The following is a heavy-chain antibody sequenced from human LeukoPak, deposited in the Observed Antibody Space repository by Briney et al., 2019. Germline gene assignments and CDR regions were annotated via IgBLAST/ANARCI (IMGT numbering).Heavy chain of an antibody. CDR2: IYYSGST. CDR3: ARPVERNRITIFYGI. V-gene: IGHV4-39*01. Sequence: SETLSLTCTVSGGSISSSSYYWGWIRQPPGTGLEWIGSIYYSGSTYYNPSLKSRVTISVDTSKNQFSLKLSSVTAADTAVYYCARPVERNRITIFYGIWGQGTMVTVSS. J-gene: IGHJ3*02. D-gene: IGHD3-9*01. CDR1: GGSISSSSYY.